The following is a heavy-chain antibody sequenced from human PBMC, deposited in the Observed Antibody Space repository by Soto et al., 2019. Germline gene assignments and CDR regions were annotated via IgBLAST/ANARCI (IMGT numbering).Heavy chain of an antibody. D-gene: IGHD6-6*01. CDR3: AREVYRSSSDWFDP. J-gene: IGHJ5*02. CDR2: INPNSGGT. CDR1: GYTFTGYF. Sequence: ASVKVSCKASGYTFTGYFVHWVRQAPGQGLEWMGWINPNSGGTNYAQKFQGRVTMTRDTSISTAYMELSRLRSDDTAVYYCAREVYRSSSDWFDPWGQGTLVTVSS. V-gene: IGHV1-2*02.